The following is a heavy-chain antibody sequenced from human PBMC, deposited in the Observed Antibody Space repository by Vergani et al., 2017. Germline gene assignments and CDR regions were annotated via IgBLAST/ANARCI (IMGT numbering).Heavy chain of an antibody. Sequence: EVQLVESGGDFVQPGGSLTLSCAASGFNVGHYWMSWVRQAPGKGLEWVANIKEDGTEKYYLDSVKGRFTISRDIAENSIYLEMNSLRVEDTAVYYCARDSRYCSSTSCYVGRDWFDPWGQGTLVTVSS. CDR3: ARDSRYCSSTSCYVGRDWFDP. CDR1: GFNVGHYW. CDR2: IKEDGTEK. D-gene: IGHD2-2*01. V-gene: IGHV3-7*01. J-gene: IGHJ5*02.